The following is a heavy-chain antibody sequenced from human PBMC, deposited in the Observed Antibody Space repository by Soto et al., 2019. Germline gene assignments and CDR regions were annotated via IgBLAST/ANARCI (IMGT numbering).Heavy chain of an antibody. V-gene: IGHV1-69*02. CDR2: IIPILGIA. Sequence: QVQLVQSGAEVKKPGSSVKVSCKASGGTFSSYTISWVRQAPGQGLEWMGRIIPILGIANYAQKFQGRVTITADEATSTVYMELSRLRSADTAVYYCARNRPYGYSDYWGQGTVVTVSS. CDR1: GGTFSSYT. CDR3: ARNRPYGYSDY. D-gene: IGHD3-16*01. J-gene: IGHJ4*02.